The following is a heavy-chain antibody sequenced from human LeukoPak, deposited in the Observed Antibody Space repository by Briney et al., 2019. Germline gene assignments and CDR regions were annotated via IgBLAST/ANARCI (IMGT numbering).Heavy chain of an antibody. CDR3: ARGYSYGSYYFDN. D-gene: IGHD5-18*01. V-gene: IGHV4-61*01. CDR1: GGSVSSGTYY. J-gene: IGHJ4*02. Sequence: PSETLSLTRTVSGGSVSSGTYYWSWIRQPPGKGLEWIGYISYSGITNYNPSLKSRVTISKDTSKNQFSLKLSSVTAADTAVYYCARGYSYGSYYFDNWGQGTLVTVSS. CDR2: ISYSGIT.